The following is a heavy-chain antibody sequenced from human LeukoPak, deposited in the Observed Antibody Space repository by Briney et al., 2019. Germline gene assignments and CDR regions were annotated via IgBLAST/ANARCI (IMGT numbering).Heavy chain of an antibody. Sequence: ASVKVSCKASRYTFTGYYMHWVRQAPGQGLEWMGWIYPNSGGTNYAQKFQGRVTMTRDTSISTAYMELSSLRSEDTAVYYCARLNSNYYYYYMDVWGKGTTVTVSS. J-gene: IGHJ6*03. V-gene: IGHV1-2*02. CDR1: RYTFTGYY. CDR2: IYPNSGGT. D-gene: IGHD2/OR15-2a*01. CDR3: ARLNSNYYYYYMDV.